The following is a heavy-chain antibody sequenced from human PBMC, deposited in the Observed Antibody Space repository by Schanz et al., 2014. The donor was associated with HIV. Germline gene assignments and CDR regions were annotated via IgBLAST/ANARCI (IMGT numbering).Heavy chain of an antibody. CDR1: GFIFKNYG. J-gene: IGHJ3*02. CDR3: AKDGSWEAFDAFDI. Sequence: EQLLESGGGVVQPGRSLRLSCAASGFIFKNYGMHWVRQAPGKGLEWVAVISYDGSNKYYTDSVKGRFTISRDISKNTLYLQMYSLRAEDTAVYYCAKDGSWEAFDAFDIWGQGTMVTVSS. V-gene: IGHV3-30*18. CDR2: ISYDGSNK. D-gene: IGHD1-26*01.